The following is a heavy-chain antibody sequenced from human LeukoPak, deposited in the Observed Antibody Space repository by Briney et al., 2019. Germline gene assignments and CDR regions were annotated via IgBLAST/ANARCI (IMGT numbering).Heavy chain of an antibody. D-gene: IGHD6-19*01. CDR2: INPSGGST. V-gene: IGHV1-46*01. CDR3: ARASGSSGFFDY. J-gene: IGHJ4*02. CDR1: GYTFTSYY. Sequence: ASVKVSCKASGYTFTSYYMHWVRQAPGQGLEWMGIINPSGGSTSYAQKFQGRVTMTRDMSTTTVFMELSSLRFEDTAVYYCARASGSSGFFDYWGQGTLVTVSS.